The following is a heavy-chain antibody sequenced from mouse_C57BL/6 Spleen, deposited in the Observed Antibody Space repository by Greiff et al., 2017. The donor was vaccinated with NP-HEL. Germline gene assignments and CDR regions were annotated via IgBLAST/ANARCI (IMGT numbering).Heavy chain of an antibody. CDR2: FYPGSGSI. CDR1: GYTFTEYT. V-gene: IGHV1-62-2*01. J-gene: IGHJ2*01. D-gene: IGHD1-1*01. Sequence: VQLQQSGAELVKPGASVKLSCKASGYTFTEYTIHWVKQRSGQGLEWIGWFYPGSGSIKYNEKFKDKATLTADKSSSTAYMELSRMTSEDSAVYVCARHEDRDYGSRGFDYWGQGTTLTVSS. CDR3: ARHEDRDYGSRGFDY.